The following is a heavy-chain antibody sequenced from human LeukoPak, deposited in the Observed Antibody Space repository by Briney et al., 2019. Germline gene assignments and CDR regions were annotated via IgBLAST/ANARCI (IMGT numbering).Heavy chain of an antibody. CDR1: GFTFSSYW. D-gene: IGHD2-2*01. J-gene: IGHJ6*02. V-gene: IGHV3-74*01. CDR2: INSDGSST. Sequence: GGSLRLSCAASGFTFSSYWMHWVRHAPGKGLVWVSRINSDGSSTSYADSVKGRFTISRDNAKNTLYLQMNSLRAEDTAVYYCARGADCSSTSCYEPGAYYYYGMDVWGQGTTVTVSS. CDR3: ARGADCSSTSCYEPGAYYYYGMDV.